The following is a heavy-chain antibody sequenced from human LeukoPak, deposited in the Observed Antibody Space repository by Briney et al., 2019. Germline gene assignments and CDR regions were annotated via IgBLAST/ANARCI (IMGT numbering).Heavy chain of an antibody. CDR2: IFYTGST. V-gene: IGHV4-39*01. CDR1: GDSISSSYY. Sequence: PSETLSLTCTVSGDSISSSYYRGWIRQPPGKGLEWIASIFYTGSTYYKPSLKSRVTISVDTSKNQFSLKLSSVTAADTAVYYCARNIDDWGQGTLVTVSS. CDR3: ARNIDD. J-gene: IGHJ4*02. D-gene: IGHD1/OR15-1a*01.